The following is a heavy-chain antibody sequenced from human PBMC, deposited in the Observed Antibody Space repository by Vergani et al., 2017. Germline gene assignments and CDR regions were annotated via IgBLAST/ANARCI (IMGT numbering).Heavy chain of an antibody. Sequence: EVQLLESGGGLVQPGGSLRLSCAASGFTFSSYAMSWVRQAPGKGLGWVSAISGSGGSTYYADSVKGRFTISRDNSKNTLYLQMNSLRAEDTAVYYCASTTRYNWNYGFMDVWGKGTTVTVSS. CDR3: ASTTRYNWNYGFMDV. J-gene: IGHJ6*03. V-gene: IGHV3-23*01. CDR1: GFTFSSYA. CDR2: ISGSGGST. D-gene: IGHD1-20*01.